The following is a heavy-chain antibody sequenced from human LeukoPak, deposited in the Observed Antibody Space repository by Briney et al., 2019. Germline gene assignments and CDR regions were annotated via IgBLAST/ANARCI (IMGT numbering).Heavy chain of an antibody. Sequence: ASVKVSCKASGYTFTSYDINWVRQATGQGLEWMGWMNPNSGNTGYAQKFQGRVTMTRNTSISTAYMELSSLRSEDTAVYYCARALFGPMTSYYYYGMDVWGQGITVTVSS. J-gene: IGHJ6*02. CDR1: GYTFTSYD. CDR3: ARALFGPMTSYYYYGMDV. V-gene: IGHV1-8*01. CDR2: MNPNSGNT. D-gene: IGHD3-10*02.